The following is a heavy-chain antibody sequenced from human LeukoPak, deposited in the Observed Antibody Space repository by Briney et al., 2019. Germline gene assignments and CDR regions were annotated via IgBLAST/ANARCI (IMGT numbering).Heavy chain of an antibody. V-gene: IGHV3-7*01. CDR1: GFTFSFYR. CDR3: VRDLGFSTFDN. Sequence: PGGSLRLSCAASGFTFSFYRMSWVRQAPGKGLEWVANMNRDGSEINYVDSVRGRFTISRDNAKNSVYLQMNSLRAEDTAVYFCVRDLGFSTFDNWGQGTLVTVSS. J-gene: IGHJ4*02. D-gene: IGHD5/OR15-5a*01. CDR2: MNRDGSEI.